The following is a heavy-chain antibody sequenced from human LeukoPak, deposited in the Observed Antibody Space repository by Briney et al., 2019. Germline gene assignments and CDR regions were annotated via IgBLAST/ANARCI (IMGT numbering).Heavy chain of an antibody. V-gene: IGHV3-23*01. CDR3: AKDLSSGSRRAY. J-gene: IGHJ4*02. CDR2: IGTGLDT. Sequence: GGSLRLSCVASGFTFRNYAMSWVRQAPGKGLEWVSTIGTGLDTHYADSVKGRFTISRDNSKNTLFLQMNSLRAEDTGVYYCAKDLSSGSRRAYWGQGTLVTVSS. CDR1: GFTFRNYA. D-gene: IGHD6-19*01.